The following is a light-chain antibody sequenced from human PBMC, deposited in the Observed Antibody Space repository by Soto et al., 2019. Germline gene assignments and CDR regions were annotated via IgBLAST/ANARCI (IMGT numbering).Light chain of an antibody. Sequence: DIVLTQSPDSLAVSLGERATINCKSSQNLLYRGNNMRQLAWYQQKPGQSPKLLFYWASTRGSGVPDRFSGSGSGTDFTLTISSLQAEDVAIYYCQQYYDIPFTFGPGTKEDIK. V-gene: IGKV4-1*01. CDR1: QNLLYRGNNMRQ. J-gene: IGKJ3*01. CDR2: WAS. CDR3: QQYYDIPFT.